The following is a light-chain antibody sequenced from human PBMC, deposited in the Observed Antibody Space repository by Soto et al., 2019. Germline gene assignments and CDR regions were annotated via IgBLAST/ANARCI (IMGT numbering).Light chain of an antibody. CDR3: QQYYYWPPYT. CDR1: QSVGTN. CDR2: GAS. V-gene: IGKV3-15*01. Sequence: ELVMTQSPATLSVSPGERATLSCRASQSVGTNLVWYQHKPGQAPRPLIYGASIRATGIPARFSASGSGTEFTLTISSLQSEDSAVDFCQQYYYWPPYTFGQGTKVDIK. J-gene: IGKJ2*01.